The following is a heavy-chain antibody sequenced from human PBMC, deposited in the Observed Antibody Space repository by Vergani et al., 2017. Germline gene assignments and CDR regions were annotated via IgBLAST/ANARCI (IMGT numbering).Heavy chain of an antibody. Sequence: DVHLAESGGGFFQPGGSLRLSCSASGFSFNSYWMHWVRQVPGKGLLWVSRIKSDGSITAYADSVEGRFTISRDNAQNTLYLQVRSLRLEDTGVYHCVGDRGLCAGGRCYTEAWDYWGQGTPVTVSS. CDR2: IKSDGSIT. V-gene: IGHV3-74*03. J-gene: IGHJ4*02. CDR3: VGDRGLCAGGRCYTEAWDY. D-gene: IGHD2-2*02. CDR1: GFSFNSYW.